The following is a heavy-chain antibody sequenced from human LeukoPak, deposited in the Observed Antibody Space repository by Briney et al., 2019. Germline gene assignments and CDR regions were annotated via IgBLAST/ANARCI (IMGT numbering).Heavy chain of an antibody. CDR3: ARVDGDYGLDY. CDR1: GGTFSSYT. D-gene: IGHD4-17*01. J-gene: IGHJ4*02. Sequence: SVKVSCKASGGTFSSYTISWVRQAPGQGLEWMGRIIPIFGTANYAQKFQGRVTITTDESTSTAYMELSSLRSEDTAVYYCARVDGDYGLDYWGQGTLVTVSS. V-gene: IGHV1-69*05. CDR2: IIPIFGTA.